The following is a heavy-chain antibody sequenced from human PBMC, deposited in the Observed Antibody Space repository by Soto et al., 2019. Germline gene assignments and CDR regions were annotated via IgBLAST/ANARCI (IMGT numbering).Heavy chain of an antibody. D-gene: IGHD2-15*01. CDR1: VGTLRSYA. J-gene: IGHJ4*02. CDR3: ARDRRWYYFDY. V-gene: IGHV1-69*13. CDR2: IIPIFGKA. Sequence: SSVKVSCKASVGTLRSYAISWVRQAPGQGLGWMGGIIPIFGKANYPQKLQGRVTITAAESTRPVYMELSGLRPEDTALYYGARDRRWYYFDYWGQGTLVTVSS.